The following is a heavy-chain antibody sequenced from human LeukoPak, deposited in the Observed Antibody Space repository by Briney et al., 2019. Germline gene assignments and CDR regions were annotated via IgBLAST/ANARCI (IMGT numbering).Heavy chain of an antibody. Sequence: PGGSLRLSCAASGFTFSSYAMHWVRQAPGKGLEWVAVISYDGSNKYYADSVKGRFTISRDNSKNTLYLQMNSLRAEDTAVYYCARGGLSSAHTRPTFDYWGQGTLVTVSS. CDR2: ISYDGSNK. CDR3: ARGGLSSAHTRPTFDY. CDR1: GFTFSSYA. J-gene: IGHJ4*02. V-gene: IGHV3-30*01. D-gene: IGHD3-22*01.